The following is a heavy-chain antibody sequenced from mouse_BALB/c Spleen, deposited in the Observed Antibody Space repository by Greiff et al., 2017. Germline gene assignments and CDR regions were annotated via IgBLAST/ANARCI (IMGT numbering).Heavy chain of an antibody. D-gene: IGHD2-3*01. CDR2: ISSGGSTI. Sequence: EVQLVESGGGLVKPGGSLKLSCAASGFTFSDYYMYWVRQAPEKGLEWVAYISSGGSTIYYADTVKGRFTISRDNPKNTLFLQMTSLRSEDTAMYYCAREVDGYYGDWYFDVWGAGTTVTVSS. CDR3: AREVDGYYGDWYFDV. J-gene: IGHJ1*01. CDR1: GFTFSDYY. V-gene: IGHV5-17*01.